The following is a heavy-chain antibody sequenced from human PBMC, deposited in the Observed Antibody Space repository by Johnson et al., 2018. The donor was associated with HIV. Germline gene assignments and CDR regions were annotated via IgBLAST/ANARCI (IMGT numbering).Heavy chain of an antibody. CDR3: ARALEGDAFDI. V-gene: IGHV3-20*04. CDR2: INWNGGST. D-gene: IGHD5-24*01. J-gene: IGHJ3*02. CDR1: GFTFDDYD. Sequence: VQLVESGGGVVRPGGSLRLSCAASGFTFDDYDMSWVRQAPGKGLEWVSGINWNGGSTGYADSVQGRFTISRDNSKNTLYLQMNSLRAEDTAVYYCARALEGDAFDIWGQGTMVTVSS.